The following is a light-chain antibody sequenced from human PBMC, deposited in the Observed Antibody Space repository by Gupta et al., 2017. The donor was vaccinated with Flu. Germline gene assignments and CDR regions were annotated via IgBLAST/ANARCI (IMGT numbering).Light chain of an antibody. CDR1: KSNIGNNY. CDR2: KNN. Sequence: QSVLTQPPSASGTPGQRVTISCSGSKSNIGNNYVYWYQHLPATAPKLLIYKNNQRPSGVPDRFSGSRPGTSASLAISGLRSEDESDYYCAAWDDSLSGVVFGGGTKLTVL. CDR3: AAWDDSLSGVV. V-gene: IGLV1-47*01. J-gene: IGLJ2*01.